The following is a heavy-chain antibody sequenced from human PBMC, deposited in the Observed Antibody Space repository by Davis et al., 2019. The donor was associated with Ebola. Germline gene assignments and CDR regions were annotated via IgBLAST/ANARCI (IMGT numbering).Heavy chain of an antibody. Sequence: ASVKVSCKASGYTFTGYYMHWVRQAPGQGLEWMGWINPNSGGTNYAQKFQGRVTMTRDTSISTAYMELSRLRSDDTAVYYCARDLFRYNWNYAVWGNWFDPWGQGTLVTVSS. J-gene: IGHJ5*02. D-gene: IGHD1-7*01. CDR2: INPNSGGT. V-gene: IGHV1-2*02. CDR1: GYTFTGYY. CDR3: ARDLFRYNWNYAVWGNWFDP.